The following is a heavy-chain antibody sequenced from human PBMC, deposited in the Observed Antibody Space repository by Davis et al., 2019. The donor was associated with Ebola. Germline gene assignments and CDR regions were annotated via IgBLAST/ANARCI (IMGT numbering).Heavy chain of an antibody. D-gene: IGHD3-22*01. CDR3: ARDLSYYYDSSGLGYYYGMDV. V-gene: IGHV3-11*01. J-gene: IGHJ6*04. CDR2: ISSSGSTI. CDR1: GFTFSDYY. Sequence: GGSLRLSCAASGFTFSDYYMSWIRQAPGKGLEWVSYISSSGSTIYYADSVKGRFTISRDNAKNSLYLQMNSLRAEDTAVYYCARDLSYYYDSSGLGYYYGMDVWGKGTTVTVSS.